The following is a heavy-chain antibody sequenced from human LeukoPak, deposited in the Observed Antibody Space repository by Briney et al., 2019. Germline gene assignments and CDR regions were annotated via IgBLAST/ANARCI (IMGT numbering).Heavy chain of an antibody. CDR1: GYTFTSYY. CDR3: ARGHPRIPANQQYCSSTSCPRQPDY. J-gene: IGHJ4*02. D-gene: IGHD2-2*01. CDR2: INPSGGST. Sequence: GASVKVSCKASGYTFTSYYMHWVRQAPGQGLEWMGIINPSGGSTSYAQKFQGRATMTRDTSTSTVYMELSSLRSEDTAVYYCARGHPRIPANQQYCSSTSCPRQPDYWGQGTLVTVSS. V-gene: IGHV1-46*01.